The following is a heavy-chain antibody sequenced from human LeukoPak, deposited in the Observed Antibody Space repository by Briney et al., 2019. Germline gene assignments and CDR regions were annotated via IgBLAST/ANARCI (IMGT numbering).Heavy chain of an antibody. J-gene: IGHJ5*02. V-gene: IGHV7-4-1*02. CDR3: ARALDPLVTIFGEVTTSPNWFDP. Sequence: ASVKVSCKASGYTFTSYAMNWVRQAPGQGLEWMGWINTNTGNPTYAQGFTGRFVFSLDTSVSTAYLQISSLKAEDTAVYYCARALDPLVTIFGEVTTSPNWFDPWGQGTLVTVSS. D-gene: IGHD3-3*01. CDR1: GYTFTSYA. CDR2: INTNTGNP.